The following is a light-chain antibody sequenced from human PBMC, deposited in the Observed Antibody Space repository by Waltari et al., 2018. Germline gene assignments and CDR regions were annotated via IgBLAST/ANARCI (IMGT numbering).Light chain of an antibody. Sequence: EIVLTQSPGTLSLSPGERATLSCRASQSVNSAFLAWYQQKPGQAPRLLIYGASSRATGIPDRCSGSGSGTDFTLIISRLEPEDFAVYYCQQYGSSPPLTFGGGTKVEIK. V-gene: IGKV3-20*01. CDR1: QSVNSAF. J-gene: IGKJ4*01. CDR3: QQYGSSPPLT. CDR2: GAS.